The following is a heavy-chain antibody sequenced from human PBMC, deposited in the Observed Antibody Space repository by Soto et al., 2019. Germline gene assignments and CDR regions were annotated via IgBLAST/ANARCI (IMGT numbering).Heavy chain of an antibody. J-gene: IGHJ5*02. CDR1: GDSISSGSYY. V-gene: IGHV4-31*03. CDR3: ARAPSYDNSGHDH. D-gene: IGHD3-22*01. Sequence: SETLSLTCTVSGDSISSGSYYWSWIRQHPGKGLEWIGYIYYSGITYYNPSLKSRVSISVDTSKNQFTLKLTSVSAADTTVYYCARAPSYDNSGHDHWGQGTLVTVSS. CDR2: IYYSGIT.